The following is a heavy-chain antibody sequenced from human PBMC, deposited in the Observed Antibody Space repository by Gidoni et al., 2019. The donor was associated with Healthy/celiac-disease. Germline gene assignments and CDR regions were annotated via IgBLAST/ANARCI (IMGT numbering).Heavy chain of an antibody. D-gene: IGHD2-15*01. CDR2: IKKDGSEK. V-gene: IGHV3-7*03. CDR1: GFTFSGYW. J-gene: IGHJ6*03. CDR3: ARGRLGYCSGGSCYYYYYYYMDV. Sequence: EVQLLESGGGLVQPGGSLRLSCAASGFTFSGYWMSWVRPAPGKGMELVDNIKKDGSEKYYVDAVKGRFTISRDNAKNSLYLQMNSLRAEDTAVYYCARGRLGYCSGGSCYYYYYYYMDVWGKGTTVTVSS.